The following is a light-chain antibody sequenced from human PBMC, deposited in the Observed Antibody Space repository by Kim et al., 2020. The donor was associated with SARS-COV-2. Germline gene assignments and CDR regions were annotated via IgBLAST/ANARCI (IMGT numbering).Light chain of an antibody. J-gene: IGKJ4*01. CDR1: QSIDTS. Sequence: PSETATLSCRASQSIDTSLAWYQHRPGQAPRLLVYDASIRATGVPDRFSGSGSGTDFTLTISSLEPEDFSTYYCQQRDSWPPAVSFGGGTKVDIK. CDR3: QQRDSWPPAVS. CDR2: DAS. V-gene: IGKV3-11*01.